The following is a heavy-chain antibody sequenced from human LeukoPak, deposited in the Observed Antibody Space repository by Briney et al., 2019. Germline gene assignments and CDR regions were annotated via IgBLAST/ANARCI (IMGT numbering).Heavy chain of an antibody. D-gene: IGHD2-2*01. CDR1: GGTFSSYA. Sequence: AASVKVSCKASGGTFSSYAISWVRQAPGQGLEWMGGIIPIFGTANYAQKFQGRVTITADESTSTAYMELSSLRSEDTAVYYCARVNKVVPGVYFDYWGQGTLVTVSS. J-gene: IGHJ4*02. CDR2: IIPIFGTA. V-gene: IGHV1-69*13. CDR3: ARVNKVVPGVYFDY.